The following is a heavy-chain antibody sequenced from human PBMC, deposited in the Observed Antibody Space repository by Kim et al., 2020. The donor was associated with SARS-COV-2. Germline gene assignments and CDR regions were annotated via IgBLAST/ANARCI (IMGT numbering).Heavy chain of an antibody. D-gene: IGHD3-3*01. V-gene: IGHV3-21*01. CDR3: ARDGRFLEWLLYEGLANGGYYYMDV. CDR1: GFTFSSYS. Sequence: GGSLRLSCAASGFTFSSYSMNWVRQAPGKGLEWVSSISSSSSYIYYADSVKGRFTISRDNAKNSLYLQMNSLRAEDTAVYYCARDGRFLEWLLYEGLANGGYYYMDVWGKGTTVTVSS. CDR2: ISSSSSYI. J-gene: IGHJ6*03.